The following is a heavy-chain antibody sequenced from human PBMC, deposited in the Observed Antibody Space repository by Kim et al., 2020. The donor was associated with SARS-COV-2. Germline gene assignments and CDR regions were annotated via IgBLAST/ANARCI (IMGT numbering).Heavy chain of an antibody. Sequence: GGSLRLSCAASGFTFSNAWMSWVRQAPGKGLEWVGRIKSKTDGGTTDYAAPVKGRFTISRDDSKNTLYLQMNSLKTEDTAVYYCTTDDYGDYRYFDYWGQGTLVTVSS. V-gene: IGHV3-15*01. CDR1: GFTFSNAW. D-gene: IGHD4-17*01. CDR2: IKSKTDGGTT. J-gene: IGHJ4*02. CDR3: TTDDYGDYRYFDY.